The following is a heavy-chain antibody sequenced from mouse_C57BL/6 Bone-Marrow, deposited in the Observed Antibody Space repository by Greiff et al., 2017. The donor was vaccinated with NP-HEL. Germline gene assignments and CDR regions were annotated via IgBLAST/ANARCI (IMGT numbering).Heavy chain of an antibody. CDR2: ISYDGSN. Sequence: VQLKESGPGLVKPSQSLSLTCSVTGYSITSGYYWNWIRQFPGNKLEWMGYISYDGSNNYNPSLKNRISITRDTSKNQFFLKLNSVTTEDTATYYCARDRWDYDLAWFAYWGQGTLVTVSA. V-gene: IGHV3-6*01. CDR3: ARDRWDYDLAWFAY. D-gene: IGHD2-4*01. CDR1: GYSITSGYY. J-gene: IGHJ3*01.